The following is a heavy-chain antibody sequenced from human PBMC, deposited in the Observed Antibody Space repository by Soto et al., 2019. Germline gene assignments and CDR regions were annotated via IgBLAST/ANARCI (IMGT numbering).Heavy chain of an antibody. D-gene: IGHD6-13*01. CDR2: ISSSSSTI. J-gene: IGHJ5*02. V-gene: IGHV3-48*01. CDR1: GFTFSSYS. CDR3: ARHPERIAQIGWFDP. Sequence: EVQLVESGGGLVQPGGSLRLSCAASGFTFSSYSMNWVRQAPGKGLERVSYISSSSSTIYYADSVKGRFTISRDNAKNSQYLQMNSLRAEDTAVYYCARHPERIAQIGWFDPWGQGTLVTVSS.